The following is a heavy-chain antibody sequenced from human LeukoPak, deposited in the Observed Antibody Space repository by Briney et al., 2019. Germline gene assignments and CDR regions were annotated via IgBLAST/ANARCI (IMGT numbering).Heavy chain of an antibody. J-gene: IGHJ4*02. CDR1: GYSFTTYW. CDR3: TRRSYGGNSYYFDY. D-gene: IGHD4-23*01. CDR2: IYPGDSDT. V-gene: IGHV5-51*07. Sequence: GESLKISCKSSGYSFTTYWIGWVHQMPGKGLEWMGIIYPGDSDTKYSPSFQGQVTISADKSISTAYLQWSSLKASDTAIYYCTRRSYGGNSYYFDYWGQGSLVTVSS.